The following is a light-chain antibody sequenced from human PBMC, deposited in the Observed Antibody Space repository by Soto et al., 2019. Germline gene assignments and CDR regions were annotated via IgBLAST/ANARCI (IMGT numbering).Light chain of an antibody. Sequence: DIQMTQSPSTLSASVGDRVTITCRASQSISSWLAWYQQKPGKAPDLLIYDASTLESGVPSRFSGSESGTEFILTISDLQHDDFATYYCQQYNTYPYTCGQGTKLEIK. CDR3: QQYNTYPYT. CDR1: QSISSW. J-gene: IGKJ2*01. V-gene: IGKV1-5*01. CDR2: DAS.